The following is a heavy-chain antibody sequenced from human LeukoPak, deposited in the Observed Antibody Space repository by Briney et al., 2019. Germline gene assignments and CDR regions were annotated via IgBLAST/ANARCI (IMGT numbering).Heavy chain of an antibody. CDR1: GGSFSGYY. Sequence: PSETLSLTCAVYGGSFSGYYWSWIRQPPGKGLEWIGEINHSGSTNYNPSLKSRVTISVDTSKNQFSLKPSSVTAADTAVYYCARGGREGKGTAWGQGTLVTVSS. CDR3: ARGGREGKGTA. V-gene: IGHV4-34*01. J-gene: IGHJ5*02. CDR2: INHSGST.